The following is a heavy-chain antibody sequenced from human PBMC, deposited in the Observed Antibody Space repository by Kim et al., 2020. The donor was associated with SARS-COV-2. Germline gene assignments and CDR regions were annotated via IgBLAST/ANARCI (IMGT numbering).Heavy chain of an antibody. D-gene: IGHD6-13*01. Sequence: NYHPPLKSRVTISVDTSKNQFSLKLSSVTAADTAVYYCARGHSSNWYFDSWGQGTLVTVSS. CDR3: ARGHSSNWYFDS. V-gene: IGHV4-59*09. J-gene: IGHJ4*02.